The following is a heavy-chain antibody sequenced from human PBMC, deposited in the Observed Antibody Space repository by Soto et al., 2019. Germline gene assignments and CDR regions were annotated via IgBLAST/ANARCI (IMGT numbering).Heavy chain of an antibody. CDR3: ARDQEYSTSGLYWFDL. J-gene: IGHJ5*02. CDR2: ISAYNGDT. V-gene: IGHV1-18*04. CDR1: GYTFTSYG. D-gene: IGHD6-6*01. Sequence: VQLVQSGAEVKKPGASVKVSCQASGYTFTSYGIAWVRQAPGQDLEWMGWISAYNGDTNYAQRLQGRVTMTTDTSTSTVYIELKSLKSDDTAVYYCARDQEYSTSGLYWFDLWGQGTLVTVSA.